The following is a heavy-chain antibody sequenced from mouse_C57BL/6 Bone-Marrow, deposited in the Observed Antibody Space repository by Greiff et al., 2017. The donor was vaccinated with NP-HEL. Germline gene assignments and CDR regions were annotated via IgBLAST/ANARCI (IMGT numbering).Heavy chain of an antibody. CDR1: GYTFTDYE. D-gene: IGHD4-1*01. V-gene: IGHV1-15*01. Sequence: LVESGAELVRPGASVTLSCKASGYTFTDYEMHWVKQTPVHGLEWIGAIDPETGGTAYNQKFKGKAILTADKSSSTAYMELRSLTSEDSAVYYCTREGEVWAWYFDVWGTGTTVTVSS. CDR3: TREGEVWAWYFDV. CDR2: IDPETGGT. J-gene: IGHJ1*03.